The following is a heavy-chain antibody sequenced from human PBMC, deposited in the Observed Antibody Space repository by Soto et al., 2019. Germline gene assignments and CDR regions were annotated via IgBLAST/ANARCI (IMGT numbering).Heavy chain of an antibody. D-gene: IGHD3-22*01. Sequence: PGWSLRLSCAASGFDFSRHGMHWVRQAPGRGLEWVAVIWYDGSNKYYADSVKGRFTISRDNSKNTLYLQMNSLRAEDTAVYYCARELGDMIGEPVDAFDIWGQGTMGTVSS. CDR3: ARELGDMIGEPVDAFDI. CDR1: GFDFSRHG. CDR2: IWYDGSNK. V-gene: IGHV3-33*08. J-gene: IGHJ3*02.